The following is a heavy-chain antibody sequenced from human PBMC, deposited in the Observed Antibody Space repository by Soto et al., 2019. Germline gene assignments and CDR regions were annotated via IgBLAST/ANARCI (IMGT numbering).Heavy chain of an antibody. CDR3: ARQRGQEYSSSVSGYFDY. D-gene: IGHD6-6*01. Sequence: GESLKISCKGSGYSFTSYWIGWVRQMPGKGLEWMGIIYPGDSDTRYSPSFQGQVTISADKSISTAYLQWSSLKASDTAMYYCARQRGQEYSSSVSGYFDYWGQGTLVTVSS. CDR1: GYSFTSYW. V-gene: IGHV5-51*01. CDR2: IYPGDSDT. J-gene: IGHJ4*02.